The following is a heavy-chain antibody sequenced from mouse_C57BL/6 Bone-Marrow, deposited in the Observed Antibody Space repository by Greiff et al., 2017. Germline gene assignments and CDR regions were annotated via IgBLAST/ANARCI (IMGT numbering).Heavy chain of an antibody. CDR2: IYLSYSVT. V-gene: IGHV1-61*01. Sequence: QVHVKQPGAELVRPGSSVKLSCTASGYPFTSYWMVWVKQRPGQGLEWIGNIYLSYSVTHYNQKFKDKATLTVNKSSSTAYMQLSSLTSEDSAVYYCAREDYGSIYDYFDYWGQGTTLTVSA. CDR3: AREDYGSIYDYFDY. CDR1: GYPFTSYW. J-gene: IGHJ2*01. D-gene: IGHD1-1*01.